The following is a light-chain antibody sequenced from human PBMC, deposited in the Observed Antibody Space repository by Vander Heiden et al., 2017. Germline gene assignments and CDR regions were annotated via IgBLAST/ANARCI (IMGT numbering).Light chain of an antibody. CDR2: WAS. J-gene: IGKJ2*01. V-gene: IGKV4-1*01. CDR1: QSVLYSSNNKNY. Sequence: DIVMTQYPDALAVSLGGRDTIHCKASQSVLYSSNNKNYLAWYQQKPGQPPKLLIYWASTRESGVPDRFSGSGSGTDFTLTISSRQAEDVAVYYCQQDDSTLYTLGQGTKLEIK. CDR3: QQDDSTLYT.